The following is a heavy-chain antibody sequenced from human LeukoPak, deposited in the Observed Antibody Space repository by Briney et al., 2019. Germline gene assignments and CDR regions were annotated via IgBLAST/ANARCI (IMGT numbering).Heavy chain of an antibody. V-gene: IGHV3-33*06. CDR3: AKGCPYYYGSGTPWHYYYYGMDV. CDR2: IWYDGSER. CDR1: GFTFSSYG. J-gene: IGHJ6*02. D-gene: IGHD3-10*01. Sequence: GGSLRLSCAASGFTFSSYGMHWVRQAPGKGLEWVAIIWYDGSERYYADSVKGRFTISRENSKNTLYLQMNSLRAEDTAVYYCAKGCPYYYGSGTPWHYYYYGMDVWGQGTTVTVSS.